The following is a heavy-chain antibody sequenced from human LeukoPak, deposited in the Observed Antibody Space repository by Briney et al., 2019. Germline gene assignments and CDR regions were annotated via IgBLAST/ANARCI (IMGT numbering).Heavy chain of an antibody. J-gene: IGHJ6*02. Sequence: SETLSLTCTVSGGSIIDVNSYWTWIRQPPGKGLEWIASVFHNGATYYIPTLRSRLTISVDSSNNQFTLRLSSVTAADSAVYFCARRGFGYSVDVWGQGTMVTVS. V-gene: IGHV4-39*01. CDR3: ARRGFGYSVDV. CDR2: VFHNGAT. D-gene: IGHD3-16*01. CDR1: GGSIIDVNSY.